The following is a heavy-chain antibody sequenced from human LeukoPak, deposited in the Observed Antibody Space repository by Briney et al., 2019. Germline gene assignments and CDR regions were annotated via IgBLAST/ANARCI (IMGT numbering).Heavy chain of an antibody. D-gene: IGHD5-12*01. CDR1: RYTFSNYG. J-gene: IGHJ4*02. CDR2: IWYHGNEI. Sequence: GGSLRLSCAGSRYTFSNYGMHWVRKAPGKGLEWVAVIWYHGNEIHYVDSVKGRFTISRDNFRNTLYLQMNSLRAEDSAVYYCVRGSGGNGYGYWGDNWGQGTLVTVSS. CDR3: VRGSGGNGYGYWGDN. V-gene: IGHV3-33*01.